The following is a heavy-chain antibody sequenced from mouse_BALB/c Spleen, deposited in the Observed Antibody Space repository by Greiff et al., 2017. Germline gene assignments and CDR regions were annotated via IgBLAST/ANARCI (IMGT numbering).Heavy chain of an antibody. V-gene: IGHV5-12-1*01. CDR2: ISSGGGST. D-gene: IGHD2-4*01. J-gene: IGHJ3*01. Sequence: EVKLVESGGGLVKPGGSLKLSCAASGFAFSSYDMSWVRQTPEKRLEWVAYISSGGGSTYYPDTVKGRFTISRDNAKNTLYLQMSSLKSEDTAMYYCARHERISFACWGQGTLVTVSA. CDR1: GFAFSSYD. CDR3: ARHERISFAC.